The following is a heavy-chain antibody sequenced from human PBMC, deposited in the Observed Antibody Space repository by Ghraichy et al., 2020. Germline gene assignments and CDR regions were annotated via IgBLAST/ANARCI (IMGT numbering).Heavy chain of an antibody. CDR2: IYYSGST. V-gene: IGHV4-39*01. J-gene: IGHJ4*02. Sequence: SETLSLTCTVSGGSISSSSFYWGWIRQPPGKDLEWIGTIYYSGSTHYNPSLKSRVTISVDTSKNQFSLKLTSVTAADTAVYYCARLDIAGRCFDYWGQGTPVTVSS. D-gene: IGHD6-6*01. CDR3: ARLDIAGRCFDY. CDR1: GGSISSSSFY.